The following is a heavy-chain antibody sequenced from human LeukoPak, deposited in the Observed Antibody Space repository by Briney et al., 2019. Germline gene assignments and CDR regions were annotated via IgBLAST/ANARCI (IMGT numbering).Heavy chain of an antibody. V-gene: IGHV3-23*01. Sequence: PGGSLRLSCAASGFTFSSYAMSWVRQAPGKGLEWVSAISDSGGRTYYADSVKGRFTISRGNSKKMLYLQMNSLRAEDTAVYYCAKTGYNYGFGVFDIWGQGTMVTVSS. CDR3: AKTGYNYGFGVFDI. CDR1: GFTFSSYA. CDR2: ISDSGGRT. D-gene: IGHD5-18*01. J-gene: IGHJ3*02.